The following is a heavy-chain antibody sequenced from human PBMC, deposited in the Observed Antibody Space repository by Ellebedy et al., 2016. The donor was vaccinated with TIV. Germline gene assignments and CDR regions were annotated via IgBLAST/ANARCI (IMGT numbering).Heavy chain of an antibody. CDR3: ARVIVATTYNWFDP. Sequence: SVKVSCXASGGTFSSYAISWVRQAPGQGLEWMGGIIPIFGTANYAQKFQGRVTITADKSTSTAYMELSSLRSEDTAVYYCARVIVATTYNWFDPWGQGTLVTVSS. CDR2: IIPIFGTA. V-gene: IGHV1-69*06. CDR1: GGTFSSYA. D-gene: IGHD5-12*01. J-gene: IGHJ5*02.